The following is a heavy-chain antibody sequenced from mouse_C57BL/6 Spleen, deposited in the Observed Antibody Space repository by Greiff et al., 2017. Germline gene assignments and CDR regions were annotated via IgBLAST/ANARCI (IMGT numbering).Heavy chain of an antibody. CDR2: IHPNSGST. D-gene: IGHD1-1*01. V-gene: IGHV1-64*01. CDR3: ARWGITTVVADY. CDR1: GYTFTSYW. J-gene: IGHJ2*01. Sequence: VQLQQPGAELVKPGASVKLSCKASGYTFTSYWMHWVKQRPGQGLEWIGMIHPNSGSTNYNEKFKSKATLTVDKSSSTAYMQLSSLTSEDSAVYYCARWGITTVVADYWGQGTTLTVSS.